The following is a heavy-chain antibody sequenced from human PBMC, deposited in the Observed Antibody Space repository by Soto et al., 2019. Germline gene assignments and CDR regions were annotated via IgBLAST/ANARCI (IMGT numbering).Heavy chain of an antibody. Sequence: SVKVSCKASGGTFSSYAISWVRQAPGQGLEWMGGIIPIFGTANYAQKFQGRVTITADESTSTAYMELSSLRSEDTAVFYCARAIVVAVADYSYGMDVWGQGTTVTVSS. CDR3: ARAIVVAVADYSYGMDV. V-gene: IGHV1-69*13. CDR1: GGTFSSYA. D-gene: IGHD2-15*01. J-gene: IGHJ6*02. CDR2: IIPIFGTA.